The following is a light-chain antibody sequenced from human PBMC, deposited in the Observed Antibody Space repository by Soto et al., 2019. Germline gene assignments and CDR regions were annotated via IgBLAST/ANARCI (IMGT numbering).Light chain of an antibody. V-gene: IGKV3-11*01. CDR2: GAS. CDR3: QQRTDRPPWT. J-gene: IGKJ1*01. Sequence: EIVMTQSPATLSVSPGERATLSCWASQSVISNYLAWYQQKPGQPPRLLIYGASTRATGTPARFRGSGSGTDFTLSISSLEPEDFAVYYCQQRTDRPPWTFGQGTKVDIK. CDR1: QSVISNY.